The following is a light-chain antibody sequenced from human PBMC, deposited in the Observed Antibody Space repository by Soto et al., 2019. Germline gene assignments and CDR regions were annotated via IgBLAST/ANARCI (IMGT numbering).Light chain of an antibody. V-gene: IGKV1-33*01. CDR2: DAS. CDR3: QQYDNLRIT. Sequence: DIQMTQSPSSLSASVGDRVTITCQASQDISNYLNWYQQKPGKAPKLLIYDASNLETGVPSRFSGSGSVTDFTFTISSLQPEDSATYYCQQYDNLRITFGQGTRLEIK. CDR1: QDISNY. J-gene: IGKJ5*01.